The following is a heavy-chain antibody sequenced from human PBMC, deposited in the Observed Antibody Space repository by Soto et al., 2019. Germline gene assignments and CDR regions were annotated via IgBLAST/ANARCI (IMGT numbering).Heavy chain of an antibody. J-gene: IGHJ3*02. CDR3: AREMTFGGVIVIHDAFDI. CDR2: ISSSGSTI. CDR1: GFTFSDYY. Sequence: QVQLVESGGGLVKPGGSLRLSCAASGFTFSDYYMSWIRQAPGKGLEWVSYISSSGSTIYYADSVKGRFTISRDNAKNSLELQMNGLRAEDTAVYYCAREMTFGGVIVIHDAFDIWGQGTMVTVSS. V-gene: IGHV3-11*01. D-gene: IGHD3-16*02.